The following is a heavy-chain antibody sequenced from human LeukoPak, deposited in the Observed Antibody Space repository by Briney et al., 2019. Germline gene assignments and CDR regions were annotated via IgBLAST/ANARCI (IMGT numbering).Heavy chain of an antibody. V-gene: IGHV3-74*01. CDR1: GFTFSSYW. J-gene: IGHJ4*02. D-gene: IGHD1-26*01. CDR3: ARGEGATDFDY. Sequence: GGSLRLSCAASGFTFSSYWMHWVRQAPGKGLVWVSRINSDGSSTSYADSVKGRFTISRDNAKNTLYLQMNSLRAEDTAAYYCARGEGATDFDYWGQGTLVTVSS. CDR2: INSDGSST.